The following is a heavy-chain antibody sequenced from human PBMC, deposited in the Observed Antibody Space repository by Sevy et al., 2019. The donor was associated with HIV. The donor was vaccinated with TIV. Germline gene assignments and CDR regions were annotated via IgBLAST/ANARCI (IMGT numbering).Heavy chain of an antibody. CDR1: GFSLSTSGVG. Sequence: SGPTLVNPTQTLTLTCTFSGFSLSTSGVGVGWIRQPPGKALELLTLIYWDDDKRYSPSLKSGLTITKDTSKSQVVLTMTNMDPVDTATYFCARFNYGDYTAYFDFWGQGTLVTVSS. J-gene: IGHJ4*02. CDR3: ARFNYGDYTAYFDF. D-gene: IGHD4-17*01. CDR2: IYWDDDK. V-gene: IGHV2-5*02.